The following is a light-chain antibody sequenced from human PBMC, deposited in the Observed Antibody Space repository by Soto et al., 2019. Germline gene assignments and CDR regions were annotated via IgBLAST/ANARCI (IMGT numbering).Light chain of an antibody. CDR2: DVN. Sequence: QSALTQPRSVSGSPGQAVTISCTGTSSDITNYNSLSWFQQHPGKAPKLMIDDVNKRPSGVPDRFSGSKSGNTASLTISGLHAEYEADYHCCSYAGSSSLFGGGTTVTVL. V-gene: IGLV2-11*01. J-gene: IGLJ3*02. CDR1: SSDITNYNS. CDR3: CSYAGSSSL.